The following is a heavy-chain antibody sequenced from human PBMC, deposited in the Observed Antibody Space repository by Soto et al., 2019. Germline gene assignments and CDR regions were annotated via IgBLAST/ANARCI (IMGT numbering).Heavy chain of an antibody. Sequence: SDTLSVTCTLSRPSINSGAYYWSSIRQPPGKGLEWIGHIYYSGSTYYNPSLKSRAGISVDSSKSQVSLKLTSVTAADTAVYFCARILMNYYRLDYWGQGALVTVS. CDR3: ARILMNYYRLDY. V-gene: IGHV4-30-4*02. D-gene: IGHD3-10*01. CDR1: RPSINSGAYY. CDR2: IYYSGST. J-gene: IGHJ4*02.